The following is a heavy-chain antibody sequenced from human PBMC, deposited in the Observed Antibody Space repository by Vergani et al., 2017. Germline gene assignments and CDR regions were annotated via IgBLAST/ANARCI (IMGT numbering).Heavy chain of an antibody. Sequence: QVQLVQSGAEVKKPGSSVKVSCKASGGTFSSYAISWVRQAPGQGLEWMGGIITIFGTANYAQQFQGRVPITADESTSTAYMEMSSLRSEDKAVYYCARAAYCSSTSCRSLYYYYMDVWGKGTTVTVSS. J-gene: IGHJ6*03. V-gene: IGHV1-69*01. CDR3: ARAAYCSSTSCRSLYYYYMDV. D-gene: IGHD2-2*01. CDR1: GGTFSSYA. CDR2: IITIFGTA.